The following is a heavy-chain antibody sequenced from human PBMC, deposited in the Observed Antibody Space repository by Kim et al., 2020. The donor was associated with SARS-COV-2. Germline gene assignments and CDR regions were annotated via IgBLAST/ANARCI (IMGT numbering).Heavy chain of an antibody. CDR2: ISYDGSNK. CDR3: AKRYDSSGYYLSDYGMDV. V-gene: IGHV3-30*18. J-gene: IGHJ6*02. D-gene: IGHD3-22*01. Sequence: GGSLRLSCAASGFTFSSYGMHWVRQAPGKGLEWVAVISYDGSNKYYADSVKGRFTISRDNSKNTLYLQMNSLRAEDTAVYYCAKRYDSSGYYLSDYGMDVWGQGTTVTVSS. CDR1: GFTFSSYG.